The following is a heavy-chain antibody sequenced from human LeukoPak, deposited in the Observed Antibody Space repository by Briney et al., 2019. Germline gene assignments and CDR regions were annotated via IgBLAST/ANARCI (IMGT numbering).Heavy chain of an antibody. CDR1: GFILSSNT. J-gene: IGHJ6*03. D-gene: IGHD1-14*01. Sequence: PGGSLRLSCAASGFILSSNTMNWVRQAPGKGLEWVSSISSSSSYIYYADSVKGRFTISRDNAKNSLYLQMNSLRAEDTAVYYCARVFWYRLSEPADYMDVWGKGTTVTVSS. CDR2: ISSSSSYI. CDR3: ARVFWYRLSEPADYMDV. V-gene: IGHV3-21*01.